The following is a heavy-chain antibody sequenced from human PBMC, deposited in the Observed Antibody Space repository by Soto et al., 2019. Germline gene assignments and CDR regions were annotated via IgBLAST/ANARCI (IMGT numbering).Heavy chain of an antibody. J-gene: IGHJ4*02. Sequence: ASETLSLTCMVSGGSINRGDYYWSWIRQPPGKGLEWIAYIYYRGHTYYNPSLKSRVSMSVDTSRNQFSLNLSSVTAGDTAVYFCARAVSLKGEFDFWGQGTLVTVSS. CDR3: ARAVSLKGEFDF. CDR1: GGSINRGDYY. V-gene: IGHV4-30-4*01. CDR2: IYYRGHT.